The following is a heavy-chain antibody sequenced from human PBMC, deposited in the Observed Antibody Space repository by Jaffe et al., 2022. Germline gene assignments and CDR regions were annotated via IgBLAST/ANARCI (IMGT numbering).Heavy chain of an antibody. J-gene: IGHJ4*02. V-gene: IGHV4-38-2*02. CDR2: IYHSGST. CDR1: GYSISSGYY. Sequence: QVQLQESGPGLVKPSETLSLTCAVSGYSISSGYYWGWIRQPPGKGLEWIGSIYHSGSTYYNPSLKSRVTISVDTSKNQFSLKLSSVTAADTAVYYCARDDRSSPNDWGQGTLVTVSS. D-gene: IGHD2-2*01. CDR3: ARDDRSSPND.